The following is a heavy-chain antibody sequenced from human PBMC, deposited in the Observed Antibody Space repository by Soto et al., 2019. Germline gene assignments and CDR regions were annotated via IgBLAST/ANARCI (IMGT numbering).Heavy chain of an antibody. Sequence: QVTLKESGPVLVKPTETLTLTCTVSGFSLINAKMGVTWIRQPPGLALEWLAHLFAHAGKAYSTSLKSRLIISKDASKSHVVLTMPNMGPVDTATYYCATTAAPYFYGPGHTGSFDMWGQGMMVTVSP. J-gene: IGHJ3*02. D-gene: IGHD2-8*02. CDR1: GFSLINAKMG. CDR3: ATTAAPYFYGPGHTGSFDM. V-gene: IGHV2-26*01. CDR2: LFAHAGK.